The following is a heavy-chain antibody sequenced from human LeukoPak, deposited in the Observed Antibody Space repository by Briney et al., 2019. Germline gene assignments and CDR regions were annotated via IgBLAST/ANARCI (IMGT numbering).Heavy chain of an antibody. CDR1: GGTFSSYA. D-gene: IGHD6-13*01. V-gene: IGHV1-69*06. J-gene: IGHJ6*03. CDR2: IIPIFGTT. Sequence: SVKVSCKASGGTFSSYAISWVRQAPGQGLEWMGGIIPIFGTTNYAQKFQDRVTITADKSTSTAYMELSSLKSEDTAVYYCARVVGLTGYSSSWYSGYYYYMDVWGKGTTVTVSS. CDR3: ARVVGLTGYSSSWYSGYYYYMDV.